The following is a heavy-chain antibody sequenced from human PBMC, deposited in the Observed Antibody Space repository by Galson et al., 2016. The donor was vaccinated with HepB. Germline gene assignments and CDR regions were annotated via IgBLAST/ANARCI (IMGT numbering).Heavy chain of an antibody. D-gene: IGHD2-2*01. Sequence: SLRLSCAASEITVGSNYMSWVRQAPGKGLEWVSVIYSGDSAYYADSVKGRFTISRDNSKNTLNLQMNSLRAEDTAVYYCARDRGRGYCTSTACYAVAFDIWGQGTMVTVSS. J-gene: IGHJ3*02. CDR2: IYSGDSA. V-gene: IGHV3-53*01. CDR3: ARDRGRGYCTSTACYAVAFDI. CDR1: EITVGSNY.